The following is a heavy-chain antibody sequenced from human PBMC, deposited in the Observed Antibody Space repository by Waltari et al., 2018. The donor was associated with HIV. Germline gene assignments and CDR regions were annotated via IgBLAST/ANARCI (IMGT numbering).Heavy chain of an antibody. CDR3: VKLKSSGYDFSYFDY. CDR1: GFTFDDYG. V-gene: IGHV3-9*01. CDR2: ISWNSGSL. J-gene: IGHJ4*02. D-gene: IGHD5-12*01. Sequence: EVQLVESGGGLVQPGRSLRLSCEASGFTFDDYGMHWVRQAPGKGLEWGSGISWNSGSLGYADSVKGRFTISRDNAKNSLYLQLNSLRAEDTAVYYCVKLKSSGYDFSYFDYWGQGTLVTVSS.